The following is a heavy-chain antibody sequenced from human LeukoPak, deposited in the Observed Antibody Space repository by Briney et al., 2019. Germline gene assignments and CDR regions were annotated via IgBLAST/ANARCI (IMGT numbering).Heavy chain of an antibody. CDR3: AGLGGYCTNAVCYSTFDI. CDR1: GGSISSYY. Sequence: SETLSRTCTVSGGSISSYYWSWIRQPAGKGLEWIGRTYISGSTNYNLSLKSRVTMSVDTSKNQFSLRLSSVTAADTAVYFCAGLGGYCTNAVCYSTFDIWGQGTMVTVSS. J-gene: IGHJ3*02. CDR2: TYISGST. V-gene: IGHV4-4*07. D-gene: IGHD2-8*01.